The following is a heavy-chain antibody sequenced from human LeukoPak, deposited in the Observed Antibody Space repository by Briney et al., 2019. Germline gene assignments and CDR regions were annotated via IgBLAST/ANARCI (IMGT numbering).Heavy chain of an antibody. CDR1: GFTFSSYA. CDR2: ISGSGGST. CDR3: AKVFRVVVAATGDFDY. V-gene: IGHV3-23*01. Sequence: GGSPRLSCAASGFTFSSYAMSWVRQAPGKGLEWVSAISGSGGSTYYADSVKGRFTISRDNSKNTLYLQMNSLRAEDTAVYYCAKVFRVVVAATGDFDYWGQGTLVTVSS. D-gene: IGHD2-15*01. J-gene: IGHJ4*02.